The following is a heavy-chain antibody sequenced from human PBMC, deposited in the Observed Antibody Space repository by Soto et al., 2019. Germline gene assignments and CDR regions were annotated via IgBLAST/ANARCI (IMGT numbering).Heavy chain of an antibody. CDR2: ISYDGSNK. D-gene: IGHD1-26*01. Sequence: GGSLRLSCAASGFTFSSYGMHWVRQAPGKGLEWVAVISYDGSNKYYADSVKGRFTISRDNSKNTLYLQMNSLRAEDTAVYYCAKTLRSSGSYFHYYYYYGTDVWGQGTTVTVSS. CDR1: GFTFSSYG. CDR3: AKTLRSSGSYFHYYYYYGTDV. V-gene: IGHV3-30*18. J-gene: IGHJ6*02.